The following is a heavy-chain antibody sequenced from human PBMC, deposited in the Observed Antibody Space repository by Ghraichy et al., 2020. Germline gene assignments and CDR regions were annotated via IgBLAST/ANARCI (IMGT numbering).Heavy chain of an antibody. V-gene: IGHV4-39*01. CDR3: ASPPAYDSSGYYYFDY. Sequence: SETLSLTCTVSGGSISTSNYYWGWIRQPPGKGLEWIGSIYYNGRTFYNPSLKSRVTISVDTSKNQFSLKLSSVTAADTAIYYCASPPAYDSSGYYYFDYWGKGSLVTVSS. CDR2: IYYNGRT. CDR1: GGSISTSNYY. J-gene: IGHJ4*02. D-gene: IGHD3-22*01.